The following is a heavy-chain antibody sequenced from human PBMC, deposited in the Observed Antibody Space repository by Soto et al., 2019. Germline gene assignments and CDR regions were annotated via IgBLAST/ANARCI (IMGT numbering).Heavy chain of an antibody. Sequence: KPSETLSLTCTVSGGSISSSSYYWGWIRQPPGKGLEWIGSIYYSGSTYYNPSLKSRVTISVDTSKNQFSLKLSSVTAADTAVYYCARQPHYYYGSGSYRLDYWGQGTLVTVSS. CDR2: IYYSGST. D-gene: IGHD3-10*01. CDR3: ARQPHYYYGSGSYRLDY. J-gene: IGHJ4*02. CDR1: GGSISSSSYY. V-gene: IGHV4-39*01.